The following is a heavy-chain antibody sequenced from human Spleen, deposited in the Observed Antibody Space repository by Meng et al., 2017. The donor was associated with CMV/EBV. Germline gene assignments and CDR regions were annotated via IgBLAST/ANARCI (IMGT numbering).Heavy chain of an antibody. D-gene: IGHD2-21*02. CDR3: GREFPRWGLEFDY. CDR1: GYTFTGYY. J-gene: IGHJ4*02. V-gene: IGHV1-2*02. CDR2: INPSSGAT. Sequence: ASVKVSCKASGYTFTGYYMHWVRQAPGQGLEWMGWINPSSGATDYTQKFRGRVTVTSDTSIRTAYMELSGLTSDDTAVYYCGREFPRWGLEFDYWGQGTLVTVSS.